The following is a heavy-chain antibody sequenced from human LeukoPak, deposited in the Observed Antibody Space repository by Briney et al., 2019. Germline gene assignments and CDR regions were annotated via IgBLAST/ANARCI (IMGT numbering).Heavy chain of an antibody. V-gene: IGHV3-23*01. J-gene: IGHJ4*02. CDR1: GFTFSSYA. Sequence: PGGSLRLSCAASGFTFSSYATSWVRQAPGKGLEWVSAISGSGGSTYYADSVKGRFTISRDNSKNTLYLQMNSLRAEDTAVYYCAKDPHPRGSSPRHFDYWGQGTLVTVSS. CDR2: ISGSGGST. CDR3: AKDPHPRGSSPRHFDY. D-gene: IGHD1-26*01.